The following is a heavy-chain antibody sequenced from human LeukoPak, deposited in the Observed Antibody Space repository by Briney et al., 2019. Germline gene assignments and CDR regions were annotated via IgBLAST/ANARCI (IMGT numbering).Heavy chain of an antibody. Sequence: GGSLRLSCAASGFTFSSYGMHWVRQAPGKGLEWVAVIWDDGSNKYYADSVKGRFTISRDNSKNTLYLQMNSLRAEDTAVYYCARAEVPAALKSGAFDIWGQGTMITVSS. CDR1: GFTFSSYG. D-gene: IGHD2-2*01. V-gene: IGHV3-33*01. CDR3: ARAEVPAALKSGAFDI. J-gene: IGHJ3*02. CDR2: IWDDGSNK.